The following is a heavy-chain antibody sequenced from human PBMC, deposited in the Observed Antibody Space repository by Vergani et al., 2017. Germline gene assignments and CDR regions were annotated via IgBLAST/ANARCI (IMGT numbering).Heavy chain of an antibody. CDR1: GGSFSVYY. CDR3: ARFRGPGTGGTAFDH. D-gene: IGHD1-1*01. Sequence: QVQLQQWGAGLLKPSETLSLTCGVHGGSFSVYYWSWIRQSPGKGLEWIGAINDIGTTNYNPSPRSRVPISVDTSKTQFSLRLNSVTAADTAVYFGARFRGPGTGGTAFDHWAQGTLVTVSS. CDR2: INDIGTT. V-gene: IGHV4-34*01. J-gene: IGHJ4*02.